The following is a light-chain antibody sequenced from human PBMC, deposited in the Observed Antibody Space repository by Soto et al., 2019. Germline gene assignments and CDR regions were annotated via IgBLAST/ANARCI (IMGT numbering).Light chain of an antibody. J-gene: IGLJ2*01. CDR1: SSDIGGYDF. Sequence: QSALTQPRSVSGSPGQSVTVSCTGTSSDIGGYDFVSWYQQQPGKAPKLLIYDVTKRPAGVPDRFSGSKSDNTASLTISGLQAEDEADYYCCSYEGPSTFVVFGGGTKLTVL. CDR3: CSYEGPSTFVV. V-gene: IGLV2-11*01. CDR2: DVT.